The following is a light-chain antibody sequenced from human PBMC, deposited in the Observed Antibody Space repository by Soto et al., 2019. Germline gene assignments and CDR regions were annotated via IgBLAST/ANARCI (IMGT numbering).Light chain of an antibody. J-gene: IGKJ5*01. CDR3: QQYDNLPIT. V-gene: IGKV1-33*01. Sequence: DLQMTPSPSSLSASVGDRFRFISQASQDISNYLNWYQQKPGKAPKLLIYDASNLETGVPSRFSGSGSGTDFTFTISSLQPEDIATYYCQQYDNLPITFGQGTRLEIK. CDR1: QDISNY. CDR2: DAS.